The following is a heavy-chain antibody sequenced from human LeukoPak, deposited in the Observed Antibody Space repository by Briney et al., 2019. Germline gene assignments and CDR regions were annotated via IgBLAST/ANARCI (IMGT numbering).Heavy chain of an antibody. V-gene: IGHV3-23*01. Sequence: GGSLRLSCGASGFTFSSYAMDWVRQAPGKGLEWVSTFSDTGGLTYYADSVKGRFTITRDNTRNSLFLQMYSLRAEDTAVYFCAREDGYCSGGNCYSYFDSWGQGTLVTVSS. CDR1: GFTFSSYA. J-gene: IGHJ4*02. D-gene: IGHD2-15*01. CDR3: AREDGYCSGGNCYSYFDS. CDR2: FSDTGGLT.